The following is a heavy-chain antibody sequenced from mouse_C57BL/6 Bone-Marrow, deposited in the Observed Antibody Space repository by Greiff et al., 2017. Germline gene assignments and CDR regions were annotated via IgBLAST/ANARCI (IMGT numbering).Heavy chain of an antibody. CDR2: INPYNGGT. CDR1: GYTFTDYY. J-gene: IGHJ3*01. Sequence: EVKLMESGPVLVKPGASVKMSCKASGYTFTDYYMNWVKQSHGKSLEWIGVINPYNGGTSYNQKFKGKATLTVDKSSSTAYMELNSLTSEDSAVYYCARSPRNWFAYWGQGTLVTVSA. CDR3: ARSPRNWFAY. V-gene: IGHV1-19*01.